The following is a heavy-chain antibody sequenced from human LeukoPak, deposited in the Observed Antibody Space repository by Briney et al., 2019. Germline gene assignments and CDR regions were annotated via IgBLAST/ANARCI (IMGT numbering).Heavy chain of an antibody. CDR2: IWYGGSNI. V-gene: IGHV3-30*02. CDR3: AKDGLAYCGGDCYRDYYYYMDV. Sequence: QSGGSLRLSCAASGFTFSNYAMSWVRQAPGKGLEWVAVIWYGGSNIYYADSVKGRFTISRDNSKNTLYLQMNSLRAEDTAVYYCAKDGLAYCGGDCYRDYYYYMDVWGKGTTVTVSS. J-gene: IGHJ6*03. CDR1: GFTFSNYA. D-gene: IGHD2-21*01.